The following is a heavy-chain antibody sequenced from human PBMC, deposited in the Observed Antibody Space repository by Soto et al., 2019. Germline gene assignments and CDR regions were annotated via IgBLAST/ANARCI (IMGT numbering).Heavy chain of an antibody. D-gene: IGHD3-10*01. J-gene: IGHJ6*02. Sequence: GASVKVSCKASGYTLTSYSMHWVRQAPGQRLEWMGWINAGNGNTKYSQKFQGRVTITRDTSTSTAYMELRSLRSDDTAVYYCAREGTTIRNYDYYYYGMDVWGQGTTVTVSS. CDR3: AREGTTIRNYDYYYYGMDV. CDR1: GYTLTSYS. CDR2: INAGNGNT. V-gene: IGHV1-3*01.